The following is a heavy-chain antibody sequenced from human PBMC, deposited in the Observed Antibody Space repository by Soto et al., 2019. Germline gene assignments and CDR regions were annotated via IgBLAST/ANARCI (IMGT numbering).Heavy chain of an antibody. D-gene: IGHD3-9*01. Sequence: PWGSLRLCCAASGFTFSSYAMSWLRQAPGKGLEWVSAISGSGGSTYYADSVKGRFTISRDNSKNTLYLQMNSMRAEDTAVYYCAKDYDILTCYFDYWGQGTLVTVS. CDR1: GFTFSSYA. V-gene: IGHV3-23*01. J-gene: IGHJ4*02. CDR2: ISGSGGST. CDR3: AKDYDILTCYFDY.